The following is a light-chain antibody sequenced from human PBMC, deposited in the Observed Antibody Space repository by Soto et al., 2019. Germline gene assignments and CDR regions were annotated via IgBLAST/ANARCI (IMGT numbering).Light chain of an antibody. CDR3: SSYAGSNSYV. V-gene: IGLV2-8*01. CDR2: EVT. J-gene: IGLJ1*01. Sequence: QSALTQPPSASGSPGQSVTISCTGTSSDFGGYNYVSWYQQHPGKAPKLIIYEVTKRPSGVPDRFSGSKSGNTASLTVSGFQAEDEADYYCSSYAGSNSYVFGTGTKVTVL. CDR1: SSDFGGYNY.